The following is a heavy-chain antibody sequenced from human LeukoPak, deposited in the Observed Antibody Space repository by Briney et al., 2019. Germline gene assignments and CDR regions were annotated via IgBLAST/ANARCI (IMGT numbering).Heavy chain of an antibody. J-gene: IGHJ5*02. CDR1: GGSFSGYY. CDR2: INHSGSS. Sequence: SETLSLTCAVYGGSFSGYYWSWLRQPPGKGLEWIGEINHSGSSYYNPSLKSRVTISVDTSRNQFSLKMTSVTAADTAVYYCARVPHNCSSDRCYSRWFDPWGQGTLVIVSS. D-gene: IGHD2-15*01. CDR3: ARVPHNCSSDRCYSRWFDP. V-gene: IGHV4-34*01.